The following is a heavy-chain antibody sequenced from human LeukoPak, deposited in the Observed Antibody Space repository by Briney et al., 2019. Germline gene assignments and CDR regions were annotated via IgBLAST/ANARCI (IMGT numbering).Heavy chain of an antibody. V-gene: IGHV3-23*01. CDR2: ISGSGGST. CDR3: ARDHCSGGSCYSAY. D-gene: IGHD2-15*01. CDR1: GFTFSSYA. J-gene: IGHJ4*02. Sequence: GGSLRLSCAASGFTFSSYAMSWVRQAPGKGLEWVSAISGSGGSTYYADSVKGRFTISRDSSKNTLYLQMNSLRAEDTAFYYCARDHCSGGSCYSAYWGQGTLVTVSS.